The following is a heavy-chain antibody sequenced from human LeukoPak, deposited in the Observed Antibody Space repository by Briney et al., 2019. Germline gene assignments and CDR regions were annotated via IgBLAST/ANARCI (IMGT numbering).Heavy chain of an antibody. Sequence: ASVKVSCKASGYTFTGYYMHWVRQAPGQGLEWMGWINPNSGGTNYAQKFQGRVTTTRDTSISTAYMELSRLRSDDTAVYYCAKGLLWFGELSSPPHNWFDPWGQGTLVTVSS. J-gene: IGHJ5*02. V-gene: IGHV1-2*02. CDR2: INPNSGGT. CDR1: GYTFTGYY. CDR3: AKGLLWFGELSSPPHNWFDP. D-gene: IGHD3-10*01.